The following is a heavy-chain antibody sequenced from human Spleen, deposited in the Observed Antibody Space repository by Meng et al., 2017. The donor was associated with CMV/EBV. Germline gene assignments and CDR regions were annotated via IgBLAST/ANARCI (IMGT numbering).Heavy chain of an antibody. J-gene: IGHJ4*02. CDR1: GYTFTSYA. CDR3: ALTVAAGY. Sequence: QVQLVQSGAEVKKPGASVKVSCKASGYTFTSYAMHWVRQAPGQRLEWMGWINPNTGNTGYAQKFQGRVTLTRSTSISTAYMELSSLRSEDTAVYYCALTVAAGYWGQGTLVTVSS. D-gene: IGHD6-19*01. CDR2: INPNTGNT. V-gene: IGHV1-8*02.